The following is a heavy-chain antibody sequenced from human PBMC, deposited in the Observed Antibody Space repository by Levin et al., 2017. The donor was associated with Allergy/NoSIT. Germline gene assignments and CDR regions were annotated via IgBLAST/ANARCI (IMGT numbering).Heavy chain of an antibody. V-gene: IGHV3-74*01. CDR2: INSDGSST. CDR3: ARDGRIAVAGTGFDY. CDR1: GFTFSSYW. J-gene: IGHJ4*02. Sequence: RSGGSLRLSCAASGFTFSSYWMHWVRQAPGKGLVWVSRINSDGSSTSYADSVKGRFTISRDNAKNTLYLQMNSLRAEDTAVYYCARDGRIAVAGTGFDYWGQGTLVTVSS. D-gene: IGHD6-19*01.